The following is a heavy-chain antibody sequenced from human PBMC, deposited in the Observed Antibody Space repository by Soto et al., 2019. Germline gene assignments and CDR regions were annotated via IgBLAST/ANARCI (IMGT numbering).Heavy chain of an antibody. CDR2: INHSGST. V-gene: IGHV4-34*01. CDR3: ARFYYDTVGGFDY. J-gene: IGHJ4*02. D-gene: IGHD3-22*01. CDR1: GGSFSGYY. Sequence: SLTCAVYGGSFSGYYWSWIRQPPGKGLEWIGEINHSGSTNYNPSLKSRVTISVDTSKNQFSLKLSSVTAADTAVYYCARFYYDTVGGFDYWGQGTLVTVSS.